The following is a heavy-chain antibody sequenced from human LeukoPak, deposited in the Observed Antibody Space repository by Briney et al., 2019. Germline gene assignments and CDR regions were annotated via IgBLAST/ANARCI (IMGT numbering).Heavy chain of an antibody. V-gene: IGHV4-39*07. CDR1: GGSISSSSYY. Sequence: SETLSLTCTVSGGSISSSSYYWGWIRQPPGKGLEWIGSIYYSGSTYYNPSLKSRVTISVDTSKNQFSLKLSSVTAADTAVYYCARALWELPYYYMDVWGKGTTVTVSS. CDR3: ARALWELPYYYMDV. CDR2: IYYSGST. J-gene: IGHJ6*03. D-gene: IGHD1-26*01.